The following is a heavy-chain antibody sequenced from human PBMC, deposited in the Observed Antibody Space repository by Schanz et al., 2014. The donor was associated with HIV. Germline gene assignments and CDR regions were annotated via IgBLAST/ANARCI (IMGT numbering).Heavy chain of an antibody. CDR2: ISGNGDSA. D-gene: IGHD4-17*01. V-gene: IGHV3-23*01. CDR3: ARDLHDYGDARTDY. Sequence: EVQLLESGGGLVQPGGFLRLSCAASRFTFSRYGMSWVRQTPDKGLEWVSSISGNGDSAYYADSVRGRFTISRDNSLHMLYLEMKSLRAEDTAVYYCARDLHDYGDARTDYWGQGILVTVSS. CDR1: RFTFSRYG. J-gene: IGHJ4*02.